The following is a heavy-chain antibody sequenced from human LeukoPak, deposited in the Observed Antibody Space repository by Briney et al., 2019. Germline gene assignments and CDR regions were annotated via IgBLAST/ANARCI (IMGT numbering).Heavy chain of an antibody. V-gene: IGHV3-30*02. CDR2: IWSDGSSE. Sequence: GGSLRLSCAASGFTLSGYGMHWVRQAPGKGLEWVAFIWSDGSSEDYTDSVKGRSFISRDNSKNTLYLQMNSLRAEDTAVYYCAKDPSSGWFGGVDYWGQGTLVTVSS. D-gene: IGHD6-19*01. CDR1: GFTLSGYG. J-gene: IGHJ4*02. CDR3: AKDPSSGWFGGVDY.